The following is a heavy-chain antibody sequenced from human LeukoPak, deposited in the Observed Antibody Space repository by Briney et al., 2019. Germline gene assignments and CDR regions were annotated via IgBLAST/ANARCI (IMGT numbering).Heavy chain of an antibody. J-gene: IGHJ4*02. CDR2: FGSGGGT. V-gene: IGHV3-23*01. Sequence: PGGSLRLSCAASGFTFSTYAMTWVRQAPGKGLEWVSTFGSGGGTYYADSVKGRFTISRDNSKNTLHLQLNNLGAEDTALYYCAKVVAPSTTRNLDYWGQGTLVIVSS. D-gene: IGHD2-2*01. CDR3: AKVVAPSTTRNLDY. CDR1: GFTFSTYA.